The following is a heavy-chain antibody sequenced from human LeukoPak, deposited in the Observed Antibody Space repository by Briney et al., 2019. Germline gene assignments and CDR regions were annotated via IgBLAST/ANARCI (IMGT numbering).Heavy chain of an antibody. Sequence: PGGSLRLSCAASGFTFDDYAMHWVRQAPGKGLEWVSGISWNSGSIGYADSVKGRFTISRDNAKNSLYLQMNSLRAEDTALYYCAKDISKEVYGDEGPSDYWGQGTLVTVSS. CDR1: GFTFDDYA. CDR3: AKDISKEVYGDEGPSDY. CDR2: ISWNSGSI. D-gene: IGHD4-17*01. V-gene: IGHV3-9*01. J-gene: IGHJ4*02.